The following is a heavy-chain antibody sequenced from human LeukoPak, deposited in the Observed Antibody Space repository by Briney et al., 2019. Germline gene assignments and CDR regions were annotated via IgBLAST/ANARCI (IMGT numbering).Heavy chain of an antibody. CDR2: MNPNSGNT. CDR3: ARGRGSSSWSLGNFDY. Sequence: ASVKVSCKASGYTFTRYYMHWVRQAPGQGLEWMGWMNPNSGNTGYAQKFQGRVTITRNTSISTAYMELSGLRSEDTAVYYCARGRGSSSWSLGNFDYWGQGTLVTVSS. V-gene: IGHV1-8*03. CDR1: GYTFTRYY. J-gene: IGHJ4*02. D-gene: IGHD6-13*01.